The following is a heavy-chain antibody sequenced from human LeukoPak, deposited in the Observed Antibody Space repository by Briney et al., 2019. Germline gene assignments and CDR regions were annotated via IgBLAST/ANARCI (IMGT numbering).Heavy chain of an antibody. CDR3: ARLGIAAAGRYYYYYGMDV. D-gene: IGHD6-13*01. CDR2: IDPSDSYT. V-gene: IGHV5-10-1*01. Sequence: GESLRISCKGSGYSFTSYWIGWVRQMPGKGLEWMGRIDPSDSYTNYSPSFQGHVTISADKSISTAYLQWSSLKASDTAMYYCARLGIAAAGRYYYYYGMDVWGKGTTVTVSS. CDR1: GYSFTSYW. J-gene: IGHJ6*04.